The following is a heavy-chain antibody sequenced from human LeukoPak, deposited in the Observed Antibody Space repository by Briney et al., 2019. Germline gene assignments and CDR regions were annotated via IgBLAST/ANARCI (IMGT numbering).Heavy chain of an antibody. CDR3: AKDGRIVGAKSVN. D-gene: IGHD1-26*01. Sequence: PGGSLRLSYAVSGFIFQSYAMSGARQAPGKGLEWVSAISGSGASTYYADSVKGRFTISIDNSKNTLYLQMNSLRAEDTALYYCAKDGRIVGAKSVNWGEGTLVTVSS. CDR2: ISGSGAST. V-gene: IGHV3-23*01. J-gene: IGHJ4*02. CDR1: GFIFQSYA.